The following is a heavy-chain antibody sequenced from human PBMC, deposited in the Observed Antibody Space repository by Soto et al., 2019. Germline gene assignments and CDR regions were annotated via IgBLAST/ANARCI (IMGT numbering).Heavy chain of an antibody. V-gene: IGHV3-53*01. CDR2: TYSGGST. CDR1: RFNVSNTY. J-gene: IGHJ6*02. D-gene: IGHD3-10*01. CDR3: ASSAGHPGDFFYYSGMDV. Sequence: PGGSLRLACAASRFNVSNTYMSWVRQAPGKGLEWVSVTYSGGSTYYADSVKGRFTSSRDNSKNMLHLHMDSLRAEDTAVYYCASSAGHPGDFFYYSGMDVWGQGTTVTVSS.